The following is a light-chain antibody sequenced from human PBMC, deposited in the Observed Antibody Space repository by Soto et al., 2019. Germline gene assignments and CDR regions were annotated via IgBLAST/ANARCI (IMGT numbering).Light chain of an antibody. J-gene: IGKJ5*01. V-gene: IGKV3-15*01. CDR1: QSVRNN. Sequence: EIMMTQSPATLSVSPGESATLSCRASQSVRNNLAWYQHKPVQAPRLLIYYASTRATGIPARFSGSGSGTEFTLTISSLQSEDFALYYCQQYHDWPPITFGQGTRLEIK. CDR3: QQYHDWPPIT. CDR2: YAS.